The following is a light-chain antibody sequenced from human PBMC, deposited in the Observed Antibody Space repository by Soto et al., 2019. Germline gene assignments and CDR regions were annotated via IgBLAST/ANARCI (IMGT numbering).Light chain of an antibody. J-gene: IGLJ2*01. CDR2: GVT. Sequence: QSALTQPASVSGSPGQSITISCTGTSSDVGSFNFVSWYLQHPGKAPKLLIYGVTERPSGVSNRFSGSKSGNTASLTISGLQADDEADYYCCSYASSSAGVFSGGTKVTVL. V-gene: IGLV2-23*02. CDR3: CSYASSSAGV. CDR1: SSDVGSFNF.